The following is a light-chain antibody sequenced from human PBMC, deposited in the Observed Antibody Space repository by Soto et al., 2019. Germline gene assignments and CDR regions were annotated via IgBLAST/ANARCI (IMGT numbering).Light chain of an antibody. J-gene: IGLJ2*01. CDR1: SSDVGNYNR. V-gene: IGLV2-18*02. CDR2: EVS. Sequence: QSALTQPPSVSGSPGQSVSISCTGTSSDVGNYNRVSWYQQPPGTAPKLIIFEVSNRPSGISDRFSGFKSANTAYLTISGGQPEDEADYHCSSYTTIKTVVFGGGTKLTVL. CDR3: SSYTTIKTVV.